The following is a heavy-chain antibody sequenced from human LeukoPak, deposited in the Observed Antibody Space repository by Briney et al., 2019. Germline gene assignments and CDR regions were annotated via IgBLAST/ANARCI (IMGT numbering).Heavy chain of an antibody. J-gene: IGHJ6*03. Sequence: GGSLRLSCAASGFTFSSYWMSWVRQAPGKGLEWVANIKQDGSEKYYLDSVKGRFTISRDNAKNSLYLQMNSLRAEDTAVYYCARDKNGYYYYYMDVWGKGTTVTVSS. CDR2: IKQDGSEK. CDR3: ARDKNGYYYYYMDV. CDR1: GFTFSSYW. D-gene: IGHD1-1*01. V-gene: IGHV3-7*01.